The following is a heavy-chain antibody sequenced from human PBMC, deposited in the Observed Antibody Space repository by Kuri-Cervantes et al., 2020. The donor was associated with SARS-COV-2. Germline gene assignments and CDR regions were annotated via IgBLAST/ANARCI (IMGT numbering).Heavy chain of an antibody. CDR1: GYTFTGYG. V-gene: IGHV1-18*01. CDR2: ISAYNGNT. D-gene: IGHD1-26*01. J-gene: IGHJ4*02. CDR3: ATVAGVIVGAMAY. Sequence: ASVKVSCKASGYTFTGYGISWVRQAPGQGLEWMGWISAYNGNTNYAQKLQGRVTMTEDTSTDTAYMELSSLRSEDTAVYYCATVAGVIVGAMAYWGQGTLVTVSS.